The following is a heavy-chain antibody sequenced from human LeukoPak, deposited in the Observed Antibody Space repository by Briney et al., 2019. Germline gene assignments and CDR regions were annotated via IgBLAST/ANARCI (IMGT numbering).Heavy chain of an antibody. J-gene: IGHJ4*02. CDR1: GFTFSSYS. Sequence: GGSLRLSCAASGFTFSSYSMNWVRQAPGKGLEWVSYISSSSSTIYYADSVKGRFTISRDNAKNSLYLQMNSLRAEDTAVYYCARDASEQLVHLPYYFGYWGQGTLVTVSS. CDR3: ARDASEQLVHLPYYFGY. CDR2: ISSSSSTI. V-gene: IGHV3-48*04. D-gene: IGHD6-6*01.